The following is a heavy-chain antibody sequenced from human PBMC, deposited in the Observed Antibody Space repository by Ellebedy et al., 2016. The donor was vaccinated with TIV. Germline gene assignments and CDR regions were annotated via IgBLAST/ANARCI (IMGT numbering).Heavy chain of an antibody. J-gene: IGHJ5*02. Sequence: AASVKVSCKASGYTFTSYDISWVRQPLGQGLDWMARISTYDDDINFAPKFQDRITMTTDTSTSTAYMELRSLRPDDTAVYYCARDGDGRRDCFDPWGQGTLVTVS. D-gene: IGHD2-15*01. CDR1: GYTFTSYD. CDR3: ARDGDGRRDCFDP. CDR2: ISTYDDDI. V-gene: IGHV1-18*04.